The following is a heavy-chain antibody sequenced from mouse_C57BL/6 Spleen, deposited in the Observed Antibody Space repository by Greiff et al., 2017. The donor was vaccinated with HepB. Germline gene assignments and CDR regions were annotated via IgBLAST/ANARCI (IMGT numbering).Heavy chain of an antibody. Sequence: EVMLVESGGGLVKPGGSLKLSCAASGFTFSDYGMHWVRQAPEKGLEWVAYISSGSSTIYYADTVKGRFTISRDNAKNTLFLQMTSLRSEDTAMYYCARKRHHWYFDVWGTGTTVTVSS. CDR2: ISSGSSTI. V-gene: IGHV5-17*01. J-gene: IGHJ1*03. CDR3: ARKRHHWYFDV. D-gene: IGHD3-2*01. CDR1: GFTFSDYG.